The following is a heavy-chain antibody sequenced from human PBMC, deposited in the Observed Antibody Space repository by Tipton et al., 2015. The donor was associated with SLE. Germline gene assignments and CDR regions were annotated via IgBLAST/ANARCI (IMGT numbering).Heavy chain of an antibody. D-gene: IGHD3-10*01. V-gene: IGHV4-39*07. CDR1: GGSISSSSYY. J-gene: IGHJ3*02. Sequence: TLSLTCTVSGGSISSSSYYWGWIRQPPGKGLEWIGSIYYSGSTYYNPSLKSRITISVDMSKNQFSLKLSPVTAADTAVYYCARRPGAFDIWGQGTMVTVSS. CDR2: IYYSGST. CDR3: ARRPGAFDI.